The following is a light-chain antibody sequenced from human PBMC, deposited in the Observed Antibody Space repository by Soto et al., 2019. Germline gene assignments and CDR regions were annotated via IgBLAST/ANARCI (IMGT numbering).Light chain of an antibody. V-gene: IGKV3-20*01. Sequence: IVVTKSPGTLSLSPGERATLSCRASQSVSSRYLAWYQQKPGQAPRLLIYAADTRATGVPARFSGSGSGTEFTLTITSLQPEDFAPNYCQQTSSAPFTSGPGTKVDIK. CDR2: AAD. CDR3: QQTSSAPFT. J-gene: IGKJ3*01. CDR1: QSVSSRY.